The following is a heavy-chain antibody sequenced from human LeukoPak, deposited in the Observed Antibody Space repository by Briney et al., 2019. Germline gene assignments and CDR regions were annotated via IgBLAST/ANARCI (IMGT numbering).Heavy chain of an antibody. CDR1: GGSISSGGYS. J-gene: IGHJ5*02. CDR2: IYYSGST. Sequence: PSETLSLTCTVSGGSISSGGYSWSWIRQHPGKGLEWIGYIYYSGSTYYNPSLKSRVTISVDTSKNQFSLKLSSVTAADTAVYYCARGADSSGYNWFDPWGQGTLVTVSS. CDR3: ARGADSSGYNWFDP. D-gene: IGHD3-22*01. V-gene: IGHV4-31*03.